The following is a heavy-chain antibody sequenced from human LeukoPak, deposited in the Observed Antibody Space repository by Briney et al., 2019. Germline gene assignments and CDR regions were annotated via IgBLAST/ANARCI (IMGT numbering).Heavy chain of an antibody. CDR3: ASSYCSGGHCYPQQTVYYFDF. V-gene: IGHV7-4-1*02. D-gene: IGHD2-15*01. CDR1: GYTFTTYA. Sequence: GASVKVSCKASGYTFTTYAMNWVRQAPGQGLEWMGWINTNTGNPTYAQGSTGRFVFSLDTSVSTAYLQISSLKAEDTAVYYCASSYCSGGHCYPQQTVYYFDFWGQGTLVTVSS. CDR2: INTNTGNP. J-gene: IGHJ4*02.